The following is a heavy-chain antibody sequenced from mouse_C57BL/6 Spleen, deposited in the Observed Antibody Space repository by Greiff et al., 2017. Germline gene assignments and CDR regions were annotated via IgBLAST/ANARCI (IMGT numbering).Heavy chain of an antibody. CDR2: IRNKANGNTT. D-gene: IGHD2-4*01. CDR3: ARSYYDYDDRGFAY. J-gene: IGHJ3*01. Sequence: EVMLVESGGGLVQPGGSLSLSCAASGFTFTDYYMSWVRQPPGKALEWLGFIRNKANGNTTEYSASVKGRFTISRANSQSILYLQMNALRAEDSATYYCARSYYDYDDRGFAYWGQGTLVTVSA. V-gene: IGHV7-3*01. CDR1: GFTFTDYY.